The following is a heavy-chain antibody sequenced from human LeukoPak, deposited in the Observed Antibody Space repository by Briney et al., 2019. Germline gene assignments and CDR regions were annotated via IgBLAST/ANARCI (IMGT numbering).Heavy chain of an antibody. Sequence: ASVKDSCKTSGYLFTGFYIHWVRHVPGQGLEWMGWINPNSGDTKSAPQFQGRVAMTRVTSINTAYMEVSGLTPDDTAVYYCARDGVYCGGDCYIDAFDIWGQGTMVTVSS. CDR2: INPNSGDT. D-gene: IGHD2-21*02. J-gene: IGHJ3*02. CDR3: ARDGVYCGGDCYIDAFDI. V-gene: IGHV1-2*02. CDR1: GYLFTGFY.